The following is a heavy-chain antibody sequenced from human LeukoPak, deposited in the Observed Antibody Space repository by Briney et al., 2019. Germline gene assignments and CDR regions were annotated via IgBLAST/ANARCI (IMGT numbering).Heavy chain of an antibody. CDR1: GFTFRDYT. CDR3: AREVVIVVEPAANTIDY. D-gene: IGHD2-2*01. CDR2: ISKSGTYI. V-gene: IGHV3-21*01. J-gene: IGHJ4*02. Sequence: TGGSLRLSCAASGFTFRDYTMNWVRQAPEKGLEWVSAISKSGTYIKYADSVKGRFTVSRDNAKNSLFLQMNSLRVEDTAVYYCAREVVIVVEPAANTIDYWGQGTRVTVSS.